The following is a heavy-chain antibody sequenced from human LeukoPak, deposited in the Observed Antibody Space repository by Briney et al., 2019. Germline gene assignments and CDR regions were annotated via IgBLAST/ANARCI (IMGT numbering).Heavy chain of an antibody. CDR1: GFIFDDYG. CDR2: INWNGGST. CDR3: ARDRARLLWFGAETYFDY. J-gene: IGHJ4*02. Sequence: GGSLRLSCAASGFIFDDYGMSWVRQAPGKGLEWVSGINWNGGSTGYADSVKGRFTISRDNAKNSLYLQMNSLRAEDTALYYCARDRARLLWFGAETYFDYWGQGTLVTVSS. D-gene: IGHD3-10*01. V-gene: IGHV3-20*04.